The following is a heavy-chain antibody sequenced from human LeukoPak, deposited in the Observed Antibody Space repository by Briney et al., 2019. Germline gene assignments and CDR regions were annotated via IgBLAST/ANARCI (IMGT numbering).Heavy chain of an antibody. CDR3: ARQRKYFDY. V-gene: IGHV4-59*01. Sequence: SETLSLTCTVSGGSISSYYWSWIRQPPGRGLEWIAYIYYSGDTNYNPSLKSRVTISIDASKNQLSLKLTSVTAADTAVYYCARQRKYFDYWGQGTLVTVSS. D-gene: IGHD1-1*01. CDR1: GGSISSYY. CDR2: IYYSGDT. J-gene: IGHJ4*02.